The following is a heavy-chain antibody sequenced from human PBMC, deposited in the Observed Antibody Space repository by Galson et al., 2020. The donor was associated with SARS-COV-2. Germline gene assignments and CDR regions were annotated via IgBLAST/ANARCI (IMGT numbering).Heavy chain of an antibody. V-gene: IGHV1-2*02. CDR2: INPNSGGT. J-gene: IGHJ5*02. CDR3: ARAGIAVAGTGFDP. Sequence: ASVKVSCKASGYTFTGYYMHWVRQAPGQGLEWMGWINPNSGGTNYAQKFQGRVTMTRDTSISTAYMELSRLRSDDTAVYYCARAGIAVAGTGFDPWGQGTLVTVSS. CDR1: GYTFTGYY. D-gene: IGHD6-19*01.